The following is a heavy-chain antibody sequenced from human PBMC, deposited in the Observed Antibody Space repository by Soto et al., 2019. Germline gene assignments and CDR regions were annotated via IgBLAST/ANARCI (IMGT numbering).Heavy chain of an antibody. D-gene: IGHD1-20*01. V-gene: IGHV4-30-2*05. Sequence: PSETLSLTCAVSGGSISSGGYSWSWIRQPPGKGLEWIGYIYHSGSTYYNPSLKSRVTISVDTSKNQFSLKLSSVTAADTAVYYCARDGGITGIPRVGWFDPWGQGTLVTVSS. CDR2: IYHSGST. J-gene: IGHJ5*02. CDR3: ARDGGITGIPRVGWFDP. CDR1: GGSISSGGYS.